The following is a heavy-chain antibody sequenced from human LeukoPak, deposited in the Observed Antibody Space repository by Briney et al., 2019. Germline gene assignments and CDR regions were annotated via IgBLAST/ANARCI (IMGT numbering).Heavy chain of an antibody. V-gene: IGHV4-38-2*02. CDR3: ARRVGSSDCFDY. D-gene: IGHD6-6*01. J-gene: IGHJ4*02. CDR1: GYSISSGFY. Sequence: PSETLSLTCTVSGYSISSGFYWGWIRQPPGKGLEWIGNVYHGGSSYYNPSLKSRVTISVDTSKNQFSLNLYSVTAADTAVYYCARRVGSSDCFDYWGQGTLVTVSS. CDR2: VYHGGSS.